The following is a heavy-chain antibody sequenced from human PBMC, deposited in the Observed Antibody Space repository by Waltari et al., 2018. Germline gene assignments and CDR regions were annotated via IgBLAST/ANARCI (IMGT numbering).Heavy chain of an antibody. CDR1: GGPISSGDYY. Sequence: QVQLQESGPGLVKPSQTLSLTCTVSGGPISSGDYYWSWTRQPPGKGLEWIGYIYYSGSTYYNPSLKSRVTISVDTSKNQFSLKLSSVTAADTAVYYCARAGVVVVPAASGFDYWGQGTLVTVSS. CDR2: IYYSGST. J-gene: IGHJ4*02. CDR3: ARAGVVVVPAASGFDY. V-gene: IGHV4-30-4*08. D-gene: IGHD2-2*01.